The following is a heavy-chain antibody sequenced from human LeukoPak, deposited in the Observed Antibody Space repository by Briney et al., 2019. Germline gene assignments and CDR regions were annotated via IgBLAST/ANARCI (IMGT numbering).Heavy chain of an antibody. D-gene: IGHD2-2*01. CDR1: GFTFSNAW. CDR3: ARGCSSTSCYGFDY. Sequence: PGGSLRLSCAASGFTFSNAWMSWVRQAPGKGLEWVSVIYSGGSTYYADSVKGRFTISRDNSKNTLYLQMNSLRAEDTAVYYCARGCSSTSCYGFDYWGQGTLVTVSS. CDR2: IYSGGST. J-gene: IGHJ4*02. V-gene: IGHV3-53*01.